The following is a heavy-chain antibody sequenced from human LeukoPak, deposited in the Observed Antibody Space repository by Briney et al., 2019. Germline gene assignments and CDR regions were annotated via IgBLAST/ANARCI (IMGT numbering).Heavy chain of an antibody. CDR2: ISGGGDAT. V-gene: IGHV3-23*01. D-gene: IGHD1-7*01. Sequence: GGSLRLSCAASDFSFITYAMSWVRQAPGKGLEWVSTISGGGDATYYADSVKGRFIISRDNSKNTVYLQMDSLKPEDTAMYYCAKDTSVNFPFRGYFDYWGQGTLVTVSS. CDR1: DFSFITYA. CDR3: AKDTSVNFPFRGYFDY. J-gene: IGHJ4*02.